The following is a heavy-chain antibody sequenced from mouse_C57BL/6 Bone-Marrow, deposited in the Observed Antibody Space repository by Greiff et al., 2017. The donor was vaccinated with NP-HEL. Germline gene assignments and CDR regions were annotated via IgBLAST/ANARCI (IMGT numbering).Heavy chain of an antibody. CDR1: GFTFSSYA. Sequence: DVMLVESGGGLVKPGGSLKLSCAASGFTFSSYAMSWVRQTPEKRLEWVATISDGGSYTYYPDNVKGRFTISRDNAKNNLYLQMSHLKSEDTAMYYCARDQRITTVVAKRFAYWGQGTLVTVSA. D-gene: IGHD1-1*01. CDR2: ISDGGSYT. V-gene: IGHV5-4*01. J-gene: IGHJ3*01. CDR3: ARDQRITTVVAKRFAY.